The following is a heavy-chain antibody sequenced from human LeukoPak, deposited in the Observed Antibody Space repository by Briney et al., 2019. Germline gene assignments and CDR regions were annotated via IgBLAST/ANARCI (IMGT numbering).Heavy chain of an antibody. CDR3: AREYYDFWSGYYTVFGY. J-gene: IGHJ4*02. D-gene: IGHD3-3*01. CDR1: GFTFSSYA. CDR2: ISYDGSNK. Sequence: GGSLRLSCAASGFTFSSYAMHWVRQAPGKGLEWVAVISYDGSNKYYADSVKGRFTISRDNSKNTLYLQMNSMRAEDTAVYYCAREYYDFWSGYYTVFGYWGQGTLVTVSS. V-gene: IGHV3-30*04.